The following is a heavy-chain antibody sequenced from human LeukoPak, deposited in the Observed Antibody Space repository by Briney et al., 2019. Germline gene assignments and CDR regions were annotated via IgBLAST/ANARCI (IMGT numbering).Heavy chain of an antibody. CDR2: LWYDGVIQ. CDR3: ARDLGHCSTGACYSTYLDY. Sequence: GRSLRLSCVVSGFSFSTYGMHWVRQAPGKELEWVALLWYDGVIQYYPDSVKGRFTISRDSSTNTVYLQIDSLREEDTAVYYCARDLGHCSTGACYSTYLDYWGRGTMVTVSS. CDR1: GFSFSTYG. V-gene: IGHV3-33*01. D-gene: IGHD2-15*01. J-gene: IGHJ4*02.